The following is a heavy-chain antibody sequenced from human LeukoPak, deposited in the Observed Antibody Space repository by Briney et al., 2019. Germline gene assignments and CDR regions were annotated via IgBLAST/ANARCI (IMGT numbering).Heavy chain of an antibody. V-gene: IGHV3-7*01. D-gene: IGHD3-3*01. J-gene: IGHJ3*02. CDR3: ARDFFGYLDAFDI. CDR1: GFTFSSYW. CDR2: IKQDGSEK. Sequence: GGSLRLSCAASGFTFSSYWMSWVRQAPGKGLEWVANIKQDGSEKYYVDSVKGRFTISRDNAKNSLYLQMNSLRAEDTAVYYCARDFFGYLDAFDIWGQGTMVTVSS.